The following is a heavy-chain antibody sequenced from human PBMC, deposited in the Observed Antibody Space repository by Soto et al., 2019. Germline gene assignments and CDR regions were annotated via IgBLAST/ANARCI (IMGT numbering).Heavy chain of an antibody. CDR3: AKGGRQWLVTSDFNY. D-gene: IGHD6-19*01. CDR2: VSHGGRNT. Sequence: GGSLRLSCAASGFTFSDYAMHWVRQAPGKGLEWVAVVSHGGRNTHYADSVKGRFTISRDSSKNTVSLEMTSLRAEDTAVYYCAKGGRQWLVTSDFNYWGQGALVTVSS. CDR1: GFTFSDYA. J-gene: IGHJ4*02. V-gene: IGHV3-30*18.